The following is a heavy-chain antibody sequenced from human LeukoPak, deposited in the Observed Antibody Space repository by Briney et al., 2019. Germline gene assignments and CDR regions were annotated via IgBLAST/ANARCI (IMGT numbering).Heavy chain of an antibody. J-gene: IGHJ4*02. D-gene: IGHD3-10*01. Sequence: PSETLSLTCTVSGGSISSSSYYWGWIHQPPGKGLEWIGCIYYSGSTYYNPSLKSRVTISVDTSKNQFSLKLSSVTAADTAVYYCARRSITMPGRPFDYWGQGTLVTVSS. CDR2: IYYSGST. V-gene: IGHV4-39*07. CDR1: GGSISSSSYY. CDR3: ARRSITMPGRPFDY.